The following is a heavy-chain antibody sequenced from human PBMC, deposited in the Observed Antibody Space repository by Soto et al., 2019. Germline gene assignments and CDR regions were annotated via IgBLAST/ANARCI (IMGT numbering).Heavy chain of an antibody. CDR2: IKQDGSEK. CDR3: ARDHTSSSESYFDY. V-gene: IGHV3-7*01. J-gene: IGHJ4*02. Sequence: TGGPLIPVCTASVFTFSRYRKRWVRHAQGKGLEWVANIKQDGSEKYYVDSVKGRFTISRDNAKNSLYLQMNSLRAEDTAVYYCARDHTSSSESYFDYWGQGTLVTVSS. D-gene: IGHD6-6*01. CDR1: VFTFSRYR.